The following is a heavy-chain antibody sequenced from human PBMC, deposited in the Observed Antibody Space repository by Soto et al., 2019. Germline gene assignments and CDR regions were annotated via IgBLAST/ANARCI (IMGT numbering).Heavy chain of an antibody. Sequence: PSETLSLTCTVSGGSVSSGSYYWSWIRQPPGKGLEWIGYIYYSGSTNYNPSLKSRVTISVDTSKNQFSLKLSSVTAADTAVYYCARNAADYDFWSGYFPYGMDGSGQGTTVTVSS. V-gene: IGHV4-61*01. CDR1: GGSVSSGSYY. CDR3: ARNAADYDFWSGYFPYGMDG. D-gene: IGHD3-3*01. CDR2: IYYSGST. J-gene: IGHJ6*02.